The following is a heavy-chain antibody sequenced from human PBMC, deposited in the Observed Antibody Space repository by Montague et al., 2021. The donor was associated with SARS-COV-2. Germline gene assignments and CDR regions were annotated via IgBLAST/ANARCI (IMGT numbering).Heavy chain of an antibody. J-gene: IGHJ4*02. CDR1: GLPLSTSGLC. CDR3: ARIPNDSWYVSYFDY. D-gene: IGHD6-13*01. Sequence: PALVKPTQTLTLTCTLSGLPLSTSGLCVGWIRQPPGKALEWLALTDWDDEKYYSPSLKTRLSISKDASKNQVVLTMANMEPVGTATYYCARIPNDSWYVSYFDYWGQGILVTVSS. CDR2: TDWDDEK. V-gene: IGHV2-70*01.